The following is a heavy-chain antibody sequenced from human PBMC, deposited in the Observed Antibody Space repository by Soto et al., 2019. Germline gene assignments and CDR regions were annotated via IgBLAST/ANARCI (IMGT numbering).Heavy chain of an antibody. D-gene: IGHD2-8*01. J-gene: IGHJ4*02. V-gene: IGHV4-39*01. CDR2: IYYSGST. CDR3: ARHEGNGNVWPLDY. Sequence: PSETLSLTCTVSGGSISSSSYYWGWISQPPGKGLEWIGSIYYSGSTYYNPSLKSRVTISVDTSKNQFYLRLTSVTAEDTAVYYCARHEGNGNVWPLDYWGQGILVTVSS. CDR1: GGSISSSSYY.